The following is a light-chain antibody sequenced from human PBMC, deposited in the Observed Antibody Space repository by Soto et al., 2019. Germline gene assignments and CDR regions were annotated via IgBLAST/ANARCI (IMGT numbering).Light chain of an antibody. CDR1: QDISTW. CDR3: QQGDSFPFT. Sequence: DIQMTQSPSSVSASVGDRVTITCRASQDISTWVAWYQQKPGKAPKLLISAASTLQSGVPRRFSGSGSGTDFTLTISSLQPEDFATYFCQQGDSFPFTFGGGTKVQIK. J-gene: IGKJ4*01. CDR2: AAS. V-gene: IGKV1-12*01.